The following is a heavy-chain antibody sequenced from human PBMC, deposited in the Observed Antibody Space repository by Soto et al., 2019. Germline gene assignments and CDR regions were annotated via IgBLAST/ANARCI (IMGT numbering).Heavy chain of an antibody. CDR3: TRDLFSYDYSGILWFDP. D-gene: IGHD3-16*01. Sequence: PWGSLRLSCAASGFAFSGSAMYWVRQASGKGPEWVGRIRSKGHNYATEYAASVKGRFTISRDDSKNTAYLQMNSLQTEDTAVYYCTRDLFSYDYSGILWFDPWGQGTLVTSPQ. V-gene: IGHV3-73*01. J-gene: IGHJ5*02. CDR2: IRSKGHNYAT. CDR1: GFAFSGSA.